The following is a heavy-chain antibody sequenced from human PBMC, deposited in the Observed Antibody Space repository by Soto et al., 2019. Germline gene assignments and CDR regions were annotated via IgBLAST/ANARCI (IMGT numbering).Heavy chain of an antibody. V-gene: IGHV3-74*01. CDR1: GFTSSSYW. D-gene: IGHD3-22*01. CDR2: ISNDGTST. Sequence: EVQLVESGGGLVQPGGSLRLSCAASGFTSSSYWMHWVRQAPGKGLVWVSRISNDGTSTNYADSVKGRFTISRDNAKNTLYIEMNSLRAEVTAVYYCARDWYYYDTSDHFSADAFDIWGQGTTVTVSS. J-gene: IGHJ3*02. CDR3: ARDWYYYDTSDHFSADAFDI.